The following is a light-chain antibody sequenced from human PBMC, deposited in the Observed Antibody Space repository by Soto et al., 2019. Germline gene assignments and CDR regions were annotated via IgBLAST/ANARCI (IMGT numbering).Light chain of an antibody. V-gene: IGLV2-14*01. CDR3: SSYTSSSTLAV. CDR2: DVN. CDR1: SSDVGGYNY. Sequence: QSALTQPASVFGSPGQSITISCTGTSSDVGGYNYVSWYQQDPGKAPKLMIYDVNNRPSGVSNRFSGSKSGNTASLTISGLQAEDEAYYYCSSYTSSSTLAVFGGGTQLTVL. J-gene: IGLJ2*01.